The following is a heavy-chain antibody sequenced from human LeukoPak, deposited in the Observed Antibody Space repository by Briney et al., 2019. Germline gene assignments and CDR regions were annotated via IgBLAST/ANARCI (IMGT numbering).Heavy chain of an antibody. CDR1: GFTVSSNY. CDR3: ARGTYDYGGYGFRSEGYYFDY. J-gene: IGHJ4*02. V-gene: IGHV3-53*01. D-gene: IGHD4-17*01. CDR2: IYSGGST. Sequence: GGSLRLSCAASGFTVSSNYMSWVRQAPGKGLEWVSVIYSGGSTYYADSVKGRFTISRDNSKNTLYLQMNSLRAEDTAVYYCARGTYDYGGYGFRSEGYYFDYWGQGTLVTVSS.